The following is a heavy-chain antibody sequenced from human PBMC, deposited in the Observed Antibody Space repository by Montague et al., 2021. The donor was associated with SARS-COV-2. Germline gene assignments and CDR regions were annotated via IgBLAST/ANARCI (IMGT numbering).Heavy chain of an antibody. J-gene: IGHJ3*02. V-gene: IGHV4-31*03. CDR3: ARDARISGSFDI. D-gene: IGHD2-15*01. Sequence: TLSLTCTVSSGSISSGGYYWSWIRQHPGKGLEWIGYIYYSGSTYYNPSLKSRVTISVDTSKNQFSLKLSSVTAADTAVYYCARDARISGSFDIWGQGTMVTVSS. CDR2: IYYSGST. CDR1: SGSISSGGYY.